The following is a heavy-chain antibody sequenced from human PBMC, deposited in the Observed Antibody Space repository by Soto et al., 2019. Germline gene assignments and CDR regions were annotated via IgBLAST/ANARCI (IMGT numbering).Heavy chain of an antibody. CDR3: AKDYQRYSGSYYYYYGMDV. CDR2: ISGSGGST. V-gene: IGHV3-23*01. CDR1: GFTFSSYA. Sequence: GGSLRLSCAASGFTFSSYAMSWVRQAPGKGLEWVSAISGSGGSTYYADSVKGRFTISRDNSKNTLYLQMNSLRAEDTAVYYCAKDYQRYSGSYYYYYGMDVWGQGTTVTVSS. J-gene: IGHJ6*02. D-gene: IGHD1-26*01.